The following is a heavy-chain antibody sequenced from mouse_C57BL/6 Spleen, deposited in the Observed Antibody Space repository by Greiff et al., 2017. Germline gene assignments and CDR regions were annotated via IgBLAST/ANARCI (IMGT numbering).Heavy chain of an antibody. CDR3: ARMDGNYLYYFDY. Sequence: EVQLQQSGPELVKPGASVKISCKASGYTFTDYYMNWVKQSHGKSLEWIGDINPNNGGTSYNQKFKGKATLTVEKSSSTAYMELRSLTSEDSAVYYCARMDGNYLYYFDYWGQGTTLTVSS. CDR1: GYTFTDYY. CDR2: INPNNGGT. J-gene: IGHJ2*01. D-gene: IGHD2-1*01. V-gene: IGHV1-26*01.